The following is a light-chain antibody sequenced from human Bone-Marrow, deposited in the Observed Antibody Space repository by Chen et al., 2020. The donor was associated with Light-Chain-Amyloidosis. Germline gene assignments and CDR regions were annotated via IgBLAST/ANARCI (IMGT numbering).Light chain of an antibody. CDR1: DLPTKY. Sequence: YELTQPPSVSVSPGQTARITCSGDDLPTKYAYWYQQKPGQAPVLVIHRDTERPSGISERFSGSSSGTTATLTISGVQAEEEADYHCQSADSSGTYEVIFGGGTKLTVL. CDR2: RDT. CDR3: QSADSSGTYEVI. V-gene: IGLV3-25*02. J-gene: IGLJ2*01.